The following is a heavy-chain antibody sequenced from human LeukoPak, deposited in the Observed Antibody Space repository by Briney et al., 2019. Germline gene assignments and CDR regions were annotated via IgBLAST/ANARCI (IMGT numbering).Heavy chain of an antibody. Sequence: GGSLRLSCAASGFTFSDYYMSWIRQAPGKGLEWVSYISNSGSIIYYADSVKGRFTISRDNAKNSLYLQMNSLRAEDTAVYYCARVKGSYCSDYWGQGTLVTVSS. V-gene: IGHV3-11*01. CDR2: ISNSGSII. D-gene: IGHD1-26*01. J-gene: IGHJ4*02. CDR1: GFTFSDYY. CDR3: ARVKGSYCSDY.